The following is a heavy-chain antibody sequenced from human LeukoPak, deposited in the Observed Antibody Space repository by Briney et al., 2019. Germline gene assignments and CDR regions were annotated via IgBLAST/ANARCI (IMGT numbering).Heavy chain of an antibody. V-gene: IGHV3-21*01. CDR2: ISSSSSYI. Sequence: GGSLRLSCAASGFTFSSYSMNWVRQAPGKGLEWVSSISSSSSYIYYADSVKGRFTISRDNAKNSLYLQMNSLRAEDTAVYYCARDPRYGSGSYYILSQIDYWGQGTLVTVSS. D-gene: IGHD3-10*01. CDR3: ARDPRYGSGSYYILSQIDY. J-gene: IGHJ4*02. CDR1: GFTFSSYS.